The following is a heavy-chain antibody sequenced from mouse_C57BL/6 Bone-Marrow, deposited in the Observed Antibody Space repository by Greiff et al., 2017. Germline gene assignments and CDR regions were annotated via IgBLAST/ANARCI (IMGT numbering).Heavy chain of an antibody. CDR2: IWRGGST. J-gene: IGHJ4*01. CDR1: GFSLTSYG. Sequence: VQLQQSGPGLVQPSQSLSITCTVSGFSLTSYGVHWVRQSPGKGLEWLGVIWRGGSTDYNAAFMSRLSITKDNSKSHVFFKMNSLQADDTAIYYCAKNGGLRGRGGGFYAMDYWGQGTSVTVSS. V-gene: IGHV2-5*01. D-gene: IGHD2-4*01. CDR3: AKNGGLRGRGGGFYAMDY.